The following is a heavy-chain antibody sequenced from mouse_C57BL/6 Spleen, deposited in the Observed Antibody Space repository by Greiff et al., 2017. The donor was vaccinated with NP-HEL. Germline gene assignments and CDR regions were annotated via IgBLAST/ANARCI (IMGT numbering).Heavy chain of an antibody. Sequence: VQLQQSGPELVKPGASVKISCKASGYSFTGYYMNWVKQSPEKSLEWIGEINPSTGGTTYNQKFKAKATLTVDKSSSTAYMQLKSLTSEDSAVYYCARGQATTMDYWGQGTSVTVSS. D-gene: IGHD3-2*02. CDR1: GYSFTGYY. CDR2: INPSTGGT. V-gene: IGHV1-42*01. CDR3: ARGQATTMDY. J-gene: IGHJ4*01.